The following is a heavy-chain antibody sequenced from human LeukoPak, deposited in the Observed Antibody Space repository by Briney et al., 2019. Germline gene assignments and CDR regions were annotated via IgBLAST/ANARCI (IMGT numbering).Heavy chain of an antibody. Sequence: GESLRISCKVSGYRFTSYWITWVRQVPGKGLEWMGRIDPSDSYTNYSPSFQGHVTISADKSISTAYLQWSSLKASDTAMYYCARPPYCSSTSCTYYFDYWGQGTLVTVSS. CDR3: ARPPYCSSTSCTYYFDY. V-gene: IGHV5-10-1*01. D-gene: IGHD2-2*01. CDR1: GYRFTSYW. CDR2: IDPSDSYT. J-gene: IGHJ4*02.